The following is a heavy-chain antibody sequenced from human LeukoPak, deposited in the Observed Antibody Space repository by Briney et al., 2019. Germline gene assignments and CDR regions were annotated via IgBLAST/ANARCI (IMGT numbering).Heavy chain of an antibody. J-gene: IGHJ5*02. CDR2: IYTSGST. V-gene: IGHV4-61*02. CDR1: GASISSGDYY. Sequence: SETLSLTCTVSGASISSGDYYWNWIRQPAGKGLEWIGLIYTSGSTNCNPSLKSRVTISIDTSKTQFSLKLTSVTAADTAVYYCASYVWGSYRYGNWFDPWGQGTLVTVSS. D-gene: IGHD3-16*02. CDR3: ASYVWGSYRYGNWFDP.